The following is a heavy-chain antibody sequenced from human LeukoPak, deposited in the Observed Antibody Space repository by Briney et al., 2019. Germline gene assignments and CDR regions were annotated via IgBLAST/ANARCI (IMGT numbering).Heavy chain of an antibody. V-gene: IGHV3-30*03. Sequence: GRSLTPSCAPSAFTFSTYGIHSLRQAPRKGPESVARIIHDGSETYHAESVKGRFTISRDDSKNTFYLQMNSLRAEDTAVYYCARIVATRPRYYYYYGMDVWGQGTTVTVSS. CDR1: AFTFSTYG. D-gene: IGHD5-12*01. J-gene: IGHJ6*02. CDR2: IIHDGSET. CDR3: ARIVATRPRYYYYYGMDV.